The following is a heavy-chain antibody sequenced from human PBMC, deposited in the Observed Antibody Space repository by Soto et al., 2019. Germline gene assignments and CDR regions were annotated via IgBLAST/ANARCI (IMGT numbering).Heavy chain of an antibody. CDR3: ARAGAAAGPVFDY. V-gene: IGHV3-21*01. J-gene: IGHJ4*02. D-gene: IGHD6-13*01. CDR2: ISSSSSYI. CDR1: GFTFSSYS. Sequence: PGGSLRLSYAASGFTFSSYSMNWVRQAPGKGLECVSSISSSSSYIYYADSVKGRFTISRDNAKNSLYLQMNSLRAEDTAVYYCARAGAAAGPVFDYWGQGTLVTVSS.